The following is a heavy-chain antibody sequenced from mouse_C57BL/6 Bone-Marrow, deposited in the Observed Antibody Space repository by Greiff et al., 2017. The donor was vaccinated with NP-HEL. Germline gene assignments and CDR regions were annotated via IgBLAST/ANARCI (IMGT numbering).Heavy chain of an antibody. V-gene: IGHV1-82*01. CDR1: GYAFSSSW. CDR2: IYPGDGDT. Sequence: QVQLQQSGPELVKPGASVKISCKASGYAFSSSWMNWVKQRPGKGLEWIGRIYPGDGDTNYNGKFKGKATLTADKSSSTAYMHLSSLTSEDSAVYFCARRRGALDYWGKGTTLTVSS. CDR3: ARRRGALDY. J-gene: IGHJ2*01.